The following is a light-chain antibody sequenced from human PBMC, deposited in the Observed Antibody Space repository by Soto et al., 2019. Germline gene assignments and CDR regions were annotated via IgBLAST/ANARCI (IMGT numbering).Light chain of an antibody. CDR3: QQYNNWPRT. V-gene: IGKV3-20*01. Sequence: EIVLTQSPGTLSLSPGEGATLSCRASQSVSSDYLAWYQQKPGQAPRLLIYGASNRATGIPDRFSGSGSGTDFTLTISRLEPEDFAVYYCQQYNNWPRTFGQGTKVDIK. CDR1: QSVSSDY. CDR2: GAS. J-gene: IGKJ1*01.